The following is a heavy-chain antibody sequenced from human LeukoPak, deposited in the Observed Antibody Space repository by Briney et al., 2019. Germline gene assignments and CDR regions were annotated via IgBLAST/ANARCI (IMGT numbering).Heavy chain of an antibody. V-gene: IGHV3-23*01. Sequence: PGGSLRLSCAASGYTFKLYVMPWVRQAPGKGLEWVSSISGSGGSTYYADSVKGRFTISRTNSKNTLYLQMSSQRGTDTAVYYCAKYQFGSPPLYWGQGTLVTVSS. D-gene: IGHD3-10*01. CDR3: AKYQFGSPPLY. J-gene: IGHJ4*02. CDR2: ISGSGGST. CDR1: GYTFKLYV.